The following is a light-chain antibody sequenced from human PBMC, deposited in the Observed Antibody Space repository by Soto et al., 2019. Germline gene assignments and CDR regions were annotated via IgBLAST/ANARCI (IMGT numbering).Light chain of an antibody. CDR3: QQYNSWMWT. CDR2: GAS. J-gene: IGKJ1*01. CDR1: QSVSRK. V-gene: IGKV3-15*01. Sequence: IVRTESPATLSVSPGEGATVSCRASQSVSRKLAWYQQKPGQAPRVVIYGASTRATGIPARFSGSGSGTEFTLIISRLQYEDSAVYYCQQYNSWMWTFGQGTKVDIK.